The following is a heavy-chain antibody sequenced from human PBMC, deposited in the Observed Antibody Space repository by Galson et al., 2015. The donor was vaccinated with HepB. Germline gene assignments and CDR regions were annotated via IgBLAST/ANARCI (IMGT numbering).Heavy chain of an antibody. D-gene: IGHD5-12*01. CDR1: GGTFSSYA. J-gene: IGHJ4*02. Sequence: SVKVSCKASGGTFSSYAISWVRQAPGQGLEWMGGIIPIFGTANYAQKFQGRVTITADESTGTAYMELSSLRSEDTAVYYCARNGYSGYDRGGGYFDYWGQGTLVTVSS. CDR3: ARNGYSGYDRGGGYFDY. CDR2: IIPIFGTA. V-gene: IGHV1-69*13.